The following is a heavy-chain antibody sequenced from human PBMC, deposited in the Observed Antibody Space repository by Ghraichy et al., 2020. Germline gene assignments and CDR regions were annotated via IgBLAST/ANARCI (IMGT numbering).Heavy chain of an antibody. CDR3: AKDRDILLWFRYFDL. CDR2: VSHDGVSE. V-gene: IGHV3-30*18. Sequence: GGSLRLSCAASGFTFSNYAMHWVRQAAGKGPEWVAAVSHDGVSEKYADSVKGRFSISRDNSNNTLDLQMDSLRSEDTAMYFCAKDRDILLWFRYFDLWGRGTLVTVSS. CDR1: GFTFSNYA. D-gene: IGHD3-10*01. J-gene: IGHJ2*01.